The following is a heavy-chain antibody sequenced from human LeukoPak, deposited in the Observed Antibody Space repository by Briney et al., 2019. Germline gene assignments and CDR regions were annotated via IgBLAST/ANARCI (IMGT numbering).Heavy chain of an antibody. J-gene: IGHJ6*03. CDR2: IYHSGST. CDR3: ARLGRYCSSTSCSYKPTVYYYYYYMDA. V-gene: IGHV4-38-2*01. CDR1: GYSISSGYY. Sequence: PSETLSLTCAVSGYSISSGYYWGWIRQPPGKGLEWIGSIYHSGSTYYNPSLKSRVTISVDTSKNQFSLKLSSVTAADTAVYYCARLGRYCSSTSCSYKPTVYYYYYYMDAWGKGTTVTASS. D-gene: IGHD2-2*01.